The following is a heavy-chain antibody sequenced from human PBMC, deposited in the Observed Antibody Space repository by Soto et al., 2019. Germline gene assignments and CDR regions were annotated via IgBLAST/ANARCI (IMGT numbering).Heavy chain of an antibody. Sequence: HLQQQESGSGLVKPSQTLSLTCAVSGDSISSGDFSWNWVRQPPGKGLEWVGCIDDSGSTYYNPSRKSRVTISGDGSKNQFSLRLSSVTAADTAVYYCARSRDGYNHLYLDHWGQGTLVTVSS. CDR1: GDSISSGDFS. CDR3: ARSRDGYNHLYLDH. V-gene: IGHV4-30-2*01. CDR2: IDDSGST. J-gene: IGHJ4*02. D-gene: IGHD5-12*01.